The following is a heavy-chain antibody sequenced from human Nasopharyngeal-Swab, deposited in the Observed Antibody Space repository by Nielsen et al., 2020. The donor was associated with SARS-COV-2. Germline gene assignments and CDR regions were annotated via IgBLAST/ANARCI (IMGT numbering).Heavy chain of an antibody. J-gene: IGHJ4*02. V-gene: IGHV1-2*06. CDR2: INPNSGDT. Sequence: ASVMVSCKASAYTFTDYSMHWVRHAPAQGLDWMGRINPNSGDTDYSQKFQGRVTVTRDTSINTVYMELSSLRSDDTAVFYCVRDDGDVPGVTGSGPPGGYWGQGTLVTVSS. CDR3: VRDDGDVPGVTGSGPPGGY. D-gene: IGHD2-8*01. CDR1: AYTFTDYS.